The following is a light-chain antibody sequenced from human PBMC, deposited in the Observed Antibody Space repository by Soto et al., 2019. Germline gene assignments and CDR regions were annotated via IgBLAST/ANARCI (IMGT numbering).Light chain of an antibody. J-gene: IGKJ1*01. CDR3: QHYNSYSEA. V-gene: IGKV1-5*01. CDR2: DAS. CDR1: QSVSSW. Sequence: DIQMTQSPSTQSASVGDRVIITCRSSQSVSSWLAWYQQKPGKAPKLLIYDASSLQSGVPSRFSGSGSGTEFTLTISSLQPDDFATYYCQHYNSYSEAFGQGTKVDNK.